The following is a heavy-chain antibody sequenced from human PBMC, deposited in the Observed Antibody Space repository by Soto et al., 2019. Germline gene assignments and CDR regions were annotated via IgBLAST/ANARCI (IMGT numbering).Heavy chain of an antibody. CDR2: INPDSGAT. Sequence: HEHLVQSGAEVKRPGASLKVSCKASGYSFTGYYIHWVRQAPGQGLEWMGWINPDSGATNYAQNFQGRVTLTSDTSISTAFMDLTSLTYDDTAVYYCARGDYGTGGYPFPYFDYWGKGTLVIVSS. CDR3: ARGDYGTGGYPFPYFDY. J-gene: IGHJ4*02. CDR1: GYSFTGYY. D-gene: IGHD2-8*02. V-gene: IGHV1-2*02.